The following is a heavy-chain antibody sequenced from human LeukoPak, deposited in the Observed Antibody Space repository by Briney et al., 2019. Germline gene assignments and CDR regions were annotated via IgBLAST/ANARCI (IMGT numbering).Heavy chain of an antibody. D-gene: IGHD1-7*01. J-gene: IGHJ4*02. CDR1: GFSDSYNY. Sequence: GGSLRLSCAASGFSDSYNYMSWVRQAPARGLEWVSVIYAGGDTYYADSVKGRFTISRDNPKNTVYLQMHSLRADDTAVYYCARISGTWCFDLWGLGTLVTVSS. CDR3: ARISGTWCFDL. CDR2: IYAGGDT. V-gene: IGHV3-66*01.